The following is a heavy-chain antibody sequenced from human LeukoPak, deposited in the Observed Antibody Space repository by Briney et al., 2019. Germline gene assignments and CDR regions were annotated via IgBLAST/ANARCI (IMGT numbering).Heavy chain of an antibody. CDR2: ISYDGSKK. J-gene: IGHJ4*02. CDR1: GFTFSSYG. V-gene: IGHV3-30*18. Sequence: GRSLRLSCAASGFTFSSYGMHWVRQAPGKGLEWVAVISYDGSKKYYADSVKGRFTISRDNSKNTLFLQMNSLRPEDTAVYYCAKVRSDYGGHWTFFDYWGQGTLVTVSS. D-gene: IGHD4-23*01. CDR3: AKVRSDYGGHWTFFDY.